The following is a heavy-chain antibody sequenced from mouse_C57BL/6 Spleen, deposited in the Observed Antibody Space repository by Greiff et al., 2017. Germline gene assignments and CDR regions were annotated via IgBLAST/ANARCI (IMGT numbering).Heavy chain of an antibody. D-gene: IGHD2-4*01. CDR3: ARSRDYDYDGLDY. Sequence: QVQLQQPGAELVRPGPSVKLSCKASGYTFTSYWMHWVKQRPGQGLEWIGVIDPSDSYTNYNQKFKGKATLTVDTSSSTAYMQLSSLTSEDSAVYYCARSRDYDYDGLDYWGQGTTLTVSS. J-gene: IGHJ2*01. CDR1: GYTFTSYW. CDR2: IDPSDSYT. V-gene: IGHV1-59*01.